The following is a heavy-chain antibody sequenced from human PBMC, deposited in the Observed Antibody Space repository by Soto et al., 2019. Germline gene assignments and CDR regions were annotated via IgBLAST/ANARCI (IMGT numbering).Heavy chain of an antibody. Sequence: QAQLVESGGGVVQPGRSLRLSCAASGFSFSSYAMYWVRQAPGKGLEWVATIWHDGTNKYYADSVKGRFTISRDNSKKTVLLQMHSLRAEDTAVYYCASGFDYIWGTYRTKDESYWGQGTLVTVSS. CDR3: ASGFDYIWGTYRTKDESY. CDR2: IWHDGTNK. CDR1: GFSFSSYA. J-gene: IGHJ4*02. D-gene: IGHD3-16*02. V-gene: IGHV3-33*01.